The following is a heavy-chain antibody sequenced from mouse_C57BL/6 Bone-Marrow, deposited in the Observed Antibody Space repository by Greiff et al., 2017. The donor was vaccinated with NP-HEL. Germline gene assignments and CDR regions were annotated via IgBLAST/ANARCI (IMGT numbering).Heavy chain of an antibody. V-gene: IGHV5-9-1*02. CDR3: TRDHDWYFDV. CDR2: ISSGGDYI. Sequence: EVQRVESGEGLVKPGGSLKLSCAASGFTFSSYAMSWVRQTPEKRLEWVAYISSGGDYIYYADTVKGRFTISRDNARNTRYLQMSSLKSEDTAMYYCTRDHDWYFDVWGTGTTVTVSS. J-gene: IGHJ1*03. CDR1: GFTFSSYA.